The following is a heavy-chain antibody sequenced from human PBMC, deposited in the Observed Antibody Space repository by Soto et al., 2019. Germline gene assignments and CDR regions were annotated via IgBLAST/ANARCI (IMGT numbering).Heavy chain of an antibody. CDR1: GFTFSDYY. CDR2: ISSSGSTI. Sequence: QVQLVESGGGLVKPGGSLRLSCAASGFTFSDYYMSWIRQAPGKGREWVSYISSSGSTIHYADSVKGRFTISRDNAKNSLYLQMNSLRAEDTAVYYCARDGTPYYSGSNHDAFDIWGQGTMVTVSS. D-gene: IGHD5-12*01. CDR3: ARDGTPYYSGSNHDAFDI. J-gene: IGHJ3*02. V-gene: IGHV3-11*01.